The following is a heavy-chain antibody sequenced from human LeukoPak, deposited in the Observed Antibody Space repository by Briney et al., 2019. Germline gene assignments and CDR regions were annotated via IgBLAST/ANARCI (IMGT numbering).Heavy chain of an antibody. Sequence: GGSLRLSCAASGFTFSSYRMSWVRQAPGEGLEWVANIKQDESEKYYVGSVKGRFTISRDNAKNSLYLQMNSLRAEDTAVYYCARGGGRSTMIVADVWGQGTTVTVSS. D-gene: IGHD3-22*01. V-gene: IGHV3-7*03. CDR1: GFTFSSYR. CDR2: IKQDESEK. CDR3: ARGGGRSTMIVADV. J-gene: IGHJ6*02.